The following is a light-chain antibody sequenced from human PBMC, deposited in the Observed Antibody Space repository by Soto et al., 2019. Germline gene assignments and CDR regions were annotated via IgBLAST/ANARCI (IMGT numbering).Light chain of an antibody. CDR3: TSFTDTGTVI. CDR1: SSDVGAYHS. Sequence: QSALTQPASVSGSPGQSFTLSCTGTSSDVGAYHSVSWYQQHPGKAPKLIIFDVSNRPSGVSDRFSGSKSGNTASLTISGLQAEDEADYYCTSFTDTGTVIFGGGTKVTVL. V-gene: IGLV2-14*03. J-gene: IGLJ2*01. CDR2: DVS.